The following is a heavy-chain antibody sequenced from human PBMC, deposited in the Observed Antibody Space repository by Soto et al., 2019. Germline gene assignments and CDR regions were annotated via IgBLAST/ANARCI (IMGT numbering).Heavy chain of an antibody. D-gene: IGHD2-21*02. CDR1: GFSLSTTGVG. CDR2: IYWDDDK. CDR3: VQCRCGGDCRQSYPSRSYYGLDV. Sequence: QITLKESGPTLVKPTQTLTLTCSFSGFSLSTTGVGVGWIRQPPGKALEWLALIYWDDDKRYNPSLNSRLTITKDTSKTHVVLAMTNLDPVDPATYCCVQCRCGGDCRQSYPSRSYYGLDVWGQGTTVTVSS. V-gene: IGHV2-5*02. J-gene: IGHJ6*02.